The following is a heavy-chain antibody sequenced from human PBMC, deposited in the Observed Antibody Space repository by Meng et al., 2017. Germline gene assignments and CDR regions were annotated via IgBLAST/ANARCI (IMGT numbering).Heavy chain of an antibody. CDR1: GFTFVDYG. D-gene: IGHD6-19*01. V-gene: IGHV3-20*04. Sequence: GESLKIPCAASGFTFVDYGISWVRQAPGKGLEWVSGINWNGSSTGYEDSVKGRFTISRDNDKNSLYLLINRMRAPDTALYYCARAGLSSGCSRELDYWGQGTLVTVSS. CDR2: INWNGSST. CDR3: ARAGLSSGCSRELDY. J-gene: IGHJ4*02.